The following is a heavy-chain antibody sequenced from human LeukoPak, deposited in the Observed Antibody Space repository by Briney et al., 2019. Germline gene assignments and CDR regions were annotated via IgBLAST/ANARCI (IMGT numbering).Heavy chain of an antibody. CDR3: VRDSGGLWPYYYGMDV. Sequence: QSGGSLRLSCAASGFTFSSYWMSWVRQAPGKGLEWVANIKQDGSEKYYVDSVKGRFTISRDNAKNSLYLQMNSLRAEDTAVYYCVRDSGGLWPYYYGMDVWGQGTTVTVSS. D-gene: IGHD2-8*02. J-gene: IGHJ6*02. CDR2: IKQDGSEK. CDR1: GFTFSSYW. V-gene: IGHV3-7*03.